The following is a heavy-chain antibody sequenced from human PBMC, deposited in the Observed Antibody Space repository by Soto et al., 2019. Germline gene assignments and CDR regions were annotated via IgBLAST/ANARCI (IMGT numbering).Heavy chain of an antibody. J-gene: IGHJ4*02. V-gene: IGHV4-30-2*01. CDR2: IYHSWST. CDR3: AAGSGLPRYY. CDR1: GGSISSGGYS. D-gene: IGHD5-12*01. Sequence: QLQLQESGSGLVKPSQTLSLTCAVSGGSISSGGYSWSWIRQPPGKGLEWIGYIYHSWSTYYNPSLKSRVIISVDRSKNQFSLKLSSVNAADTSVYYCAAGSGLPRYYWGQGTLVTVSS.